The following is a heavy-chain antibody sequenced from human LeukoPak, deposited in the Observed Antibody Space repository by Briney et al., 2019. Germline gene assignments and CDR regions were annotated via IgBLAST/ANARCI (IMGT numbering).Heavy chain of an antibody. J-gene: IGHJ4*02. Sequence: SVKVSCKASGGTFSSYAISWVRQAPGQGVEWMGGIIPIFGTANYAQKFQGRVTITADESTSTAYMELSSLRSEDTAVYYCARVGYGDYEAAVDYWGQGTLVTVSS. V-gene: IGHV1-69*13. CDR2: IIPIFGTA. D-gene: IGHD4-17*01. CDR3: ARVGYGDYEAAVDY. CDR1: GGTFSSYA.